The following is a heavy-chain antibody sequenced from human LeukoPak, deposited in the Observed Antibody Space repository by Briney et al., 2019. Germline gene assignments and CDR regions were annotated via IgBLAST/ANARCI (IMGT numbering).Heavy chain of an antibody. D-gene: IGHD1-26*01. J-gene: IGHJ4*02. CDR2: ITNDGSST. CDR3: ATVGATERGH. CDR1: GLTFSSHW. V-gene: IGHV3-74*01. Sequence: GGSLRLSCAASGLTFSSHWMHWVRQAPGKGLVWVSRITNDGSSTTYADSVKGRFTISRDNSKNRLYLQMTSLKAEDTAVYYCATVGATERGHWGQGTLVTVSS.